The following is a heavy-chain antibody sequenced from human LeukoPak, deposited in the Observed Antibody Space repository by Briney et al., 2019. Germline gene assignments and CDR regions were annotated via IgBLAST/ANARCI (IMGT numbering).Heavy chain of an antibody. CDR3: ARGDYDFWSGYYVY. V-gene: IGHV4-61*02. Sequence: SETLSLTCTVSGGSISSGSYYWSWIRQPAGKGLEWIGRIYTSGSTNYNPSLKSRVTISVDTSKNQFSLKLSSVTAADTAVYYCARGDYDFWSGYYVYWGQGTLVTVSS. CDR2: IYTSGST. J-gene: IGHJ4*02. CDR1: GGSISSGSYY. D-gene: IGHD3-3*01.